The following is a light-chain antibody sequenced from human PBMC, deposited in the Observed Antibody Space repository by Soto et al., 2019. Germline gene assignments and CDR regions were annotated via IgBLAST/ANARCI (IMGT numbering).Light chain of an antibody. Sequence: DIQMTQSPSTLSASVGDRVTITCRVSQGISAWVAWYQQKPGKVPKLLIYDASTLQSGVPSRFSGSGSGTEFTLTITSLQPDDFATYYCQQYSLYWTFGQGTKVEFK. CDR2: DAS. CDR1: QGISAW. CDR3: QQYSLYWT. V-gene: IGKV1-5*01. J-gene: IGKJ1*01.